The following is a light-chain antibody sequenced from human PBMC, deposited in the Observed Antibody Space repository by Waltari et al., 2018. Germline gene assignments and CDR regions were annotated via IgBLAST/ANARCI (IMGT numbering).Light chain of an antibody. J-gene: IGKJ2*01. V-gene: IGKV1-39*01. CDR1: QSISSY. CDR3: QQSYSTPYT. Sequence: DIQMTQSPSSLSASVGDSVTITCRARQSISSYLNWYQQKPGKAPKLLIYATSSFQSGVPSRFSGSGSGTDFTLTISSLQPEDFATYYCQQSYSTPYTFGQGTKLEIK. CDR2: ATS.